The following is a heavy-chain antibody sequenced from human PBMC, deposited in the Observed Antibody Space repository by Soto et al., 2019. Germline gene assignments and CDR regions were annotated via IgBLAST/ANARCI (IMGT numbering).Heavy chain of an antibody. D-gene: IGHD3-22*01. CDR3: ARAYKNYYDSSGYYYLYAFDI. CDR1: GFARSTSGMC. Sequence: SGPTLVNPTQTLTLTCTVSGFARSTSGMCVSWIRQPPGKALERLALMDWYDDKYYSTTLKTRLTISKDTSKNQVVLTMTNMDPVDTATYYCARAYKNYYDSSGYYYLYAFDIWGQGTMVTVSS. V-gene: IGHV2-70*01. CDR2: MDWYDDK. J-gene: IGHJ3*02.